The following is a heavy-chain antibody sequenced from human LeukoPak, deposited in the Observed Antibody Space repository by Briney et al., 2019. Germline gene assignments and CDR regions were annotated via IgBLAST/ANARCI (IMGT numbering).Heavy chain of an antibody. V-gene: IGHV4-59*13. CDR1: GGFTSAYY. Sequence: PSETLSLTCTVSGGFTSAYYWSWVRQPLGKGLEWIGSVFYSRNSNYNPSLTRRVAMSVDTSKSHFSLKLTSVIAADTAVYYCAIVNPLGYFDQWGQGTLVAVSS. CDR2: VFYSRNS. J-gene: IGHJ4*02. CDR3: AIVNPLGYFDQ.